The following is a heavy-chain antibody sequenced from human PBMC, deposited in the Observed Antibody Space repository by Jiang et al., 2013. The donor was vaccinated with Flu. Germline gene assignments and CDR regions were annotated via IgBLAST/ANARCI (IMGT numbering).Heavy chain of an antibody. Sequence: SVKISCKTSGYSFSTDPINWVRQAPGQGLEWMGIIYPRGSTTITTQRFQDRLAMTADASTSSVFMELYSLTAEDTAIYYCTRGVASEFWGQGSLVVASS. CDR2: IYPRGSTT. CDR3: TRGVASEF. V-gene: IGHV1-46*01. CDR1: GYSFSTDP. D-gene: IGHD3-10*01. J-gene: IGHJ4*02.